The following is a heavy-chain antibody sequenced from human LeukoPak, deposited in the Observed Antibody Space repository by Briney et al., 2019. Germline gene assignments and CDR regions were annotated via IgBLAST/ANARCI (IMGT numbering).Heavy chain of an antibody. CDR3: ARLLGTYYYDSSGYVADY. CDR2: IYPGDSDT. CDR1: GYSFTSYW. D-gene: IGHD3-22*01. V-gene: IGHV5-51*01. J-gene: IGHJ4*02. Sequence: GESLKISCKGSGYSFTSYWIGWVRQMPGKGLESMGIIYPGDSDTRYSPSFQGQVTISADKSISTAYLQWSSLNTSDTALYYGARLLGTYYYDSSGYVADYWGQGTLVTVSS.